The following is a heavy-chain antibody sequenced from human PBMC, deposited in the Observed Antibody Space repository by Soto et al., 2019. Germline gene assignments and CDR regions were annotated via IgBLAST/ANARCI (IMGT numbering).Heavy chain of an antibody. J-gene: IGHJ4*02. V-gene: IGHV3-23*01. CDR1: GFTFSSYA. D-gene: IGHD1-26*01. Sequence: EVQLLESGGGLVQPGGSLRLSCAASGFTFSSYAMRWVRQAPVKGLEWVSAISGSGGSTYYADSVKGRFTISRDNSKNTLYRQMISLRAEDTAVYYGARRGSGSYYDYWGQGTLGTVSS. CDR2: ISGSGGST. CDR3: ARRGSGSYYDY.